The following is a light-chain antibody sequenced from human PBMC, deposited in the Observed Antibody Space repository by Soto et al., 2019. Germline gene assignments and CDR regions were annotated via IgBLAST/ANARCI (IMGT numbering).Light chain of an antibody. J-gene: IGLJ3*02. CDR1: SSNIGTNT. Sequence: QPVLTQPPSASGTPGQRVTISCSGSSSNIGTNTVNWYQLLPGTAPKLLIYNNNRRPSGVPDRFSGSKSGTSASLAISGLQSEDEADYYCAAWDDSLNGWVFGGGTKLTVL. V-gene: IGLV1-44*01. CDR3: AAWDDSLNGWV. CDR2: NNN.